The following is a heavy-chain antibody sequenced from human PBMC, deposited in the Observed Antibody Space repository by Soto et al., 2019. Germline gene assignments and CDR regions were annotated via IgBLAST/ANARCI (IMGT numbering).Heavy chain of an antibody. J-gene: IGHJ4*02. Sequence: QVQLQQWGAGLLKPSETLSLTCAVYGGSFSGYYWSWIRQPPGKGLEWIGEINHSGSTNYNPSLKSRVTISVDTSKNQFSLKLSSVTAADTAVYYCARLAESYGLFDYWGQGTLVTVSS. CDR2: INHSGST. V-gene: IGHV4-34*01. CDR3: ARLAESYGLFDY. D-gene: IGHD4-17*01. CDR1: GGSFSGYY.